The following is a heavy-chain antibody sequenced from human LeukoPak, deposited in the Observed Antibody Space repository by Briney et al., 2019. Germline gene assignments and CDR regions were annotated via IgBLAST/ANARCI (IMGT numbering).Heavy chain of an antibody. D-gene: IGHD2-15*01. V-gene: IGHV4-38-2*02. CDR3: ARGGSIVVVVAAISFDY. CDR1: GYSITSGYY. Sequence: PSETLSLTCTVSGYSITSGYYWGWIRQPPGKELEWIGSIYYSGSTYYNPSLKSRVTISVDTSKNQFSLKLSSVTAADTAVYYCARGGSIVVVVAAISFDYWGQGTLVTVSS. CDR2: IYYSGST. J-gene: IGHJ4*02.